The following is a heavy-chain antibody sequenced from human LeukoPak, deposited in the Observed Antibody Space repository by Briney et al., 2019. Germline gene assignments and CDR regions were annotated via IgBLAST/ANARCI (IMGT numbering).Heavy chain of an antibody. Sequence: PGGSLRLSCAASGLTFSRYAMSWARQAPGKGLEWVSSIGATDGLTNYADSVKGRFSISRDNSKNILYLQMSSLRAEDTAVYYCVEDRESGNAVWDAFDIWGQGTTVIVSS. CDR3: VEDRESGNAVWDAFDI. V-gene: IGHV3-23*01. J-gene: IGHJ3*02. CDR1: GLTFSRYA. CDR2: IGATDGLT. D-gene: IGHD1-26*01.